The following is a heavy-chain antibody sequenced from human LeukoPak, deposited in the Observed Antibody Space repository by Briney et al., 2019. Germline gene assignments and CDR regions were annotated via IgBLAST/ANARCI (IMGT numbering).Heavy chain of an antibody. CDR3: ARLSAMVRGPEDIFYFEY. Sequence: PGGSLRLSCEASGFSFSTYWMSWVRQAPGKGLEWVANIRQDGSEKYYVDSVKGRFTISRDIAKQSVFLRMNSLRVEDTAVYYCARLSAMVRGPEDIFYFEYWGLGTLVTVSS. CDR2: IRQDGSEK. D-gene: IGHD3-10*01. CDR1: GFSFSTYW. J-gene: IGHJ4*02. V-gene: IGHV3-7*01.